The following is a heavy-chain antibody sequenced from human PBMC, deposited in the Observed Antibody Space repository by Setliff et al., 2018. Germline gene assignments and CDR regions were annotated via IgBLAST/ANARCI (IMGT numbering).Heavy chain of an antibody. Sequence: SETLSLTCAVSGVSVNSLTWWSWVRQSPGKGLEWIGHIYHDGNTKSYPSVHFNQSLKSRVTMSVDKSKNHFSLELTSVTAADTAVYYCARGRNIAARLFDSWGQGTLVTVSS. J-gene: IGHJ4*02. CDR2: IYHDGNT. V-gene: IGHV4-4*02. CDR3: ARGRNIAARLFDS. D-gene: IGHD6-6*01. CDR1: GVSVNSLTW.